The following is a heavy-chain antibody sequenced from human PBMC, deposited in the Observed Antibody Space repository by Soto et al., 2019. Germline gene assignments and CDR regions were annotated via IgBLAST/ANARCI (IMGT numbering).Heavy chain of an antibody. D-gene: IGHD1-26*01. CDR2: INHNGST. Sequence: QVQLQQWGAGLLKPSETLSLTCAVYGGSFSGYYWSWIRQPPGKGLEWIGEINHNGSTNYNPSLMCGVSISVDTSKNQISRKLRSVTAADTAVDYCARGLASGSYYGWYYFDYWGQGTLVTVSS. V-gene: IGHV4-34*01. CDR1: GGSFSGYY. CDR3: ARGLASGSYYGWYYFDY. J-gene: IGHJ4*02.